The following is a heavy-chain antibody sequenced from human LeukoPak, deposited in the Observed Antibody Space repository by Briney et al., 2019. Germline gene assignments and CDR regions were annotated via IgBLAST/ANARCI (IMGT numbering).Heavy chain of an antibody. CDR2: ISGRGGST. CDR1: GFTFSSYG. Sequence: TGGSLRLSCAASGFTFSSYGMSWVRQAPGKGLEWVSAISGRGGSTYYADYVKGRFTISNDNSKNTLYLQMSSLRAEDTAVYYCARTVPPAGGGDFLDYWGERTLVTVSS. V-gene: IGHV3-23*01. D-gene: IGHD4-17*01. J-gene: IGHJ4*02. CDR3: ARTVPPAGGGDFLDY.